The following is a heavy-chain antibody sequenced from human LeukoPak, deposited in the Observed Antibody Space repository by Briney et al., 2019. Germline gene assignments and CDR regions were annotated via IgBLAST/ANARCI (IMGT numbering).Heavy chain of an antibody. CDR1: GGSISSSSYY. V-gene: IGHV4-39*01. CDR2: INYSGST. Sequence: SETLSLTCTVSGGSISSSSYYWGWIRQPPGKGLEWIGCINYSGSTYYNPSLKSRVTISVDTSKNQFSLKLSSVTAADTAVYYCARQGSEHWRDPLSDAFEIWGQGTMVTVSS. D-gene: IGHD1-1*01. CDR3: ARQGSEHWRDPLSDAFEI. J-gene: IGHJ3*02.